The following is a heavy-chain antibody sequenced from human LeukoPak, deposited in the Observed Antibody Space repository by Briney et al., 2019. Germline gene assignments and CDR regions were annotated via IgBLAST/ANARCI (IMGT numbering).Heavy chain of an antibody. CDR1: GGPISNYY. CDR2: IYNSEYT. CDR3: ARDRHSGYHDAFDI. V-gene: IGHV4-59*01. D-gene: IGHD5-12*01. J-gene: IGHJ3*02. Sequence: PSETLSLTCTISGGPISNYYWNWVRQPPGEGLEWLGYIYNSEYTKYNPSLKSRVTISMDTSKTHFSLKLSSVTAADTAIYYRARDRHSGYHDAFDIWGQGTKVTVSS.